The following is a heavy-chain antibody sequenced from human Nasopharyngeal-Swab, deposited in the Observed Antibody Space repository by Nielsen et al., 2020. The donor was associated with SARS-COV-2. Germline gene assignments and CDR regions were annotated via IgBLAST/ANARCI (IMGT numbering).Heavy chain of an antibody. V-gene: IGHV4-34*01. Sequence: GSLRLSCAVYGGSFSGYYWSWIRQPPGKGLEWIGEINHSGSTNYNPSLKSRVTISVDTSKNQFSLKLSSVTAADTAVYYCARGVTMVRGVIRKAGDYFDYWGQGTLVTVPS. CDR1: GGSFSGYY. CDR3: ARGVTMVRGVIRKAGDYFDY. CDR2: INHSGST. D-gene: IGHD3-10*01. J-gene: IGHJ4*02.